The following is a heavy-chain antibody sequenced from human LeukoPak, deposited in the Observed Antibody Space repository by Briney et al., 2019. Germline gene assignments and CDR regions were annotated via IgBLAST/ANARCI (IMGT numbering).Heavy chain of an antibody. Sequence: SETLSLTCTVSGASVSSYYWSWIRQPPGKGLEWIGYIYYSGSTNYNPSLKSRVTMSVDTSKNQFSLKLSSVTAADTAVYYCAREAPVAYFDLWGRGTLVTVSS. CDR2: IYYSGST. D-gene: IGHD2-21*01. J-gene: IGHJ2*01. V-gene: IGHV4-59*02. CDR1: GASVSSYY. CDR3: AREAPVAYFDL.